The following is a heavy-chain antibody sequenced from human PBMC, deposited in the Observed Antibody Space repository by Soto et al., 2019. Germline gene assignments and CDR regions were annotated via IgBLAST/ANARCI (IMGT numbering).Heavy chain of an antibody. CDR2: ISSNGGST. CDR3: VKGLEYSYGPLDY. CDR1: GFTFSSYA. Sequence: PGGSLRLSCSASGFTFSSYAMHWVRQAPGKGLEYVSAISSNGGSTYYADSVKGRFTISRDNSKNTLYLQMSSLRAEDTAVYYCVKGLEYSYGPLDYWGQGTLVTVSS. D-gene: IGHD5-18*01. V-gene: IGHV3-64D*06. J-gene: IGHJ4*02.